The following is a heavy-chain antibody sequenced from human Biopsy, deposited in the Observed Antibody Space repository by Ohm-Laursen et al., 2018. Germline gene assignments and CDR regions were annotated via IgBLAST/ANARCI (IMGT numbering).Heavy chain of an antibody. D-gene: IGHD3-22*01. CDR3: VRDRGHYYDKSDYKIGGWV. V-gene: IGHV3-48*03. CDR2: ITGSGATT. J-gene: IGHJ4*01. CDR1: GFTFSVNV. Sequence: GSLRLSCAASGFTFSVNVMTWVRQAPGKGLEWVSGITGSGATTYYADSVKGRFTISRDNAKYSLYLQMNSLRVEDTALYYCVRDRGHYYDKSDYKIGGWVWGHGTLVTVSS.